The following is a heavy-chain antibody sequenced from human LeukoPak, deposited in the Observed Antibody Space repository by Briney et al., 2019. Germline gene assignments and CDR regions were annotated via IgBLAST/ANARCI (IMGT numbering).Heavy chain of an antibody. J-gene: IGHJ4*02. CDR3: AKGYYSWDFDPYFDY. CDR2: ISGSGGST. V-gene: IGHV3-23*01. D-gene: IGHD3-9*01. Sequence: GGSLRLSCAASGFTFSSYAMSWVRQAPGKGLEWVSAISGSGGSTYYADSVKGRFTISRDNSKNTLYLQMDSLRAEDTAVYYCAKGYYSWDFDPYFDYWGQGTLVTVSS. CDR1: GFTFSSYA.